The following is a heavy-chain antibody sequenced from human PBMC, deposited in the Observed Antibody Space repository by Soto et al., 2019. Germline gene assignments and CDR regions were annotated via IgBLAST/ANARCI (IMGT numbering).Heavy chain of an antibody. Sequence: ASVKVSCKASGYTFTSYDINWVRQATGQGLEWMGWMNPNSGNTGYAQKFQGRVTMTRNTSISTAYMELSSLRSEDTAVYYCASSRPDYGSRSCCPQSWFDPHGQGTLGTVSS. J-gene: IGHJ5*02. D-gene: IGHD3-10*01. CDR3: ASSRPDYGSRSCCPQSWFDP. CDR1: GYTFTSYD. V-gene: IGHV1-8*01. CDR2: MNPNSGNT.